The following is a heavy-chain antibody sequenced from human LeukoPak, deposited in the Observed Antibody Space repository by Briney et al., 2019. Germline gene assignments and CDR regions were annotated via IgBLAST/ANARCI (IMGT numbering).Heavy chain of an antibody. D-gene: IGHD2-21*02. CDR2: IHSSGNT. CDR1: GGSISSYY. V-gene: IGHV4-4*07. Sequence: PTETLSLTCTVPGGSISSYYWSWIRIRQPAGKGLEWIGRIHSSGNTDYNPSLKGRVTMSVDTSKNQFSLSLTPVTAADTAVYYCARTTAHWYFDLWGRGTLVSVSS. CDR3: ARTTAHWYFDL. J-gene: IGHJ2*01.